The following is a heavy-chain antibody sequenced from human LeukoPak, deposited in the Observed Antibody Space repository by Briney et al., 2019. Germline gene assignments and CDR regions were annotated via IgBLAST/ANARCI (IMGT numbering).Heavy chain of an antibody. CDR3: ARVVGSSSWYWFDP. CDR1: GGTFSSYA. V-gene: IGHV7-4-1*02. CDR2: INTNTGNP. J-gene: IGHJ5*02. D-gene: IGHD6-13*01. Sequence: ASVKVSRKASGGTFSSYAISWVRQAPGQGLEWMGWINTNTGNPTYAQGFTGRFVFSLDTSVSTAYLQISSLKAEDTAVYYCARVVGSSSWYWFDPWGQGTLVTVSS.